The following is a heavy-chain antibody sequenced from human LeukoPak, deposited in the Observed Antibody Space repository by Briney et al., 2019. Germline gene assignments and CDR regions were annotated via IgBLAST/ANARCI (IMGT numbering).Heavy chain of an antibody. CDR1: GFTFSAYA. D-gene: IGHD6-13*01. CDR2: INHSGST. J-gene: IGHJ4*02. V-gene: IGHV4-34*01. Sequence: GSLRLSCSASGFTFSAYALHWVRQPPGKGLEWIGEINHSGSTNYNPSLKSRVSISVDSSKNQFSLKLSSVTAADTAVYYCARGSDTAAGLYWGQGTLVTVSS. CDR3: ARGSDTAAGLY.